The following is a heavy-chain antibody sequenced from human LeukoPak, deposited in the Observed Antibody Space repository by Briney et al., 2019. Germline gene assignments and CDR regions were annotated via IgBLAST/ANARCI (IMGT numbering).Heavy chain of an antibody. V-gene: IGHV4-34*01. J-gene: IGHJ3*02. D-gene: IGHD3-22*01. CDR1: GGSFSGYY. Sequence: PSETLSLTCAVYGGSFSGYYWSWIRQPPGKGLEWIGEINHSGSTNYNPSLKSRVTLSVDTSKNQFSLKLSSVTAADTAVYYCARRKCGYYYVGAFDIWGQGTVVTVSS. CDR3: ARRKCGYYYVGAFDI. CDR2: INHSGST.